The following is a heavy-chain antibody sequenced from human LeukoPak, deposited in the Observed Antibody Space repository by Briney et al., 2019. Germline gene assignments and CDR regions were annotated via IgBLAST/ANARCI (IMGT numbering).Heavy chain of an antibody. CDR3: ARKDIVVVVAANGDYYYYYMDV. CDR1: GGSFSGYY. D-gene: IGHD2-15*01. Sequence: SETLSLTCAVYGGSFSGYYWSWIRQPPGKGLEWIGEINHSGSTNYNPSLKSRATISVDTSKNQFSLKLSSVTAADTAVYYCARKDIVVVVAANGDYYYYYMDVWGKGTTVTVSS. V-gene: IGHV4-34*01. CDR2: INHSGST. J-gene: IGHJ6*03.